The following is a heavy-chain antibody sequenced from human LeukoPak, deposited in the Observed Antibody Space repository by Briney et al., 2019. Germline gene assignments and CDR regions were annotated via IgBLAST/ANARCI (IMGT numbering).Heavy chain of an antibody. Sequence: SETLSLTCTVSGGSISSYYWSRIRQPPGKGLEWIGYIYYSGSTNYNPSLKSRVTISVDTSKNQFFLKLSSVTAADTAVYYCARGRYGYYDGYFDLWGRGTLVTVSS. V-gene: IGHV4-59*01. CDR1: GGSISSYY. CDR2: IYYSGST. D-gene: IGHD4-17*01. J-gene: IGHJ2*01. CDR3: ARGRYGYYDGYFDL.